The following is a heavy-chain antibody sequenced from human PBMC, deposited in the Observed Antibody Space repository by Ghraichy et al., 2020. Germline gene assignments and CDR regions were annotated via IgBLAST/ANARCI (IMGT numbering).Heavy chain of an antibody. CDR2: ISAYNGNT. J-gene: IGHJ4*02. D-gene: IGHD1-26*01. Sequence: ASVTVSCKASGYTFTSYGISWVRQAPGQGLEWMGWISAYNGNTNYAQKLQGRVTMTTDTSTSTAYMELRSLRSDDTAVYYCARGREWELPTLFDYWGQGTLVTVSS. V-gene: IGHV1-18*01. CDR3: ARGREWELPTLFDY. CDR1: GYTFTSYG.